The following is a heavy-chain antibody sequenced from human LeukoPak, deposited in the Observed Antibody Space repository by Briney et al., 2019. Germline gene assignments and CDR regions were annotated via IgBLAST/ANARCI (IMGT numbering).Heavy chain of an antibody. CDR2: INHSGST. CDR3: VRNYGSGSYYWFDP. Sequence: SETLSLTCAVYGGSFSGYYWSWIRQPPGKGLEWIGEINHSGSTNYNPSLKSRVTISVDTSKNQFSLKLSSVTAADTAVYYCVRNYGSGSYYWFDPWGQGTLVTVSS. V-gene: IGHV4-34*01. CDR1: GGSFSGYY. D-gene: IGHD3-10*01. J-gene: IGHJ5*02.